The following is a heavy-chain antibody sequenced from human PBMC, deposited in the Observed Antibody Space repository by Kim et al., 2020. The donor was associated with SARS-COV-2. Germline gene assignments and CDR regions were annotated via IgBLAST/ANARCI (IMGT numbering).Heavy chain of an antibody. Sequence: ASVKVSCKASGYTFTSYAMHWVRQAPGQRLEWMGWINAGNGNTKYSQKFQGRVTITRDTSASTAYMELSSLRSEDTAVYYCAGVGSLPSRFGEPIYYYYYGMDVWGQGTTVTVSS. V-gene: IGHV1-3*01. CDR1: GYTFTSYA. D-gene: IGHD3-10*01. CDR2: INAGNGNT. CDR3: AGVGSLPSRFGEPIYYYYYGMDV. J-gene: IGHJ6*02.